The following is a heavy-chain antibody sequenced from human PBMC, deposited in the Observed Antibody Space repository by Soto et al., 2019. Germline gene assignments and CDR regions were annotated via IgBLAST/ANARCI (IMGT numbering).Heavy chain of an antibody. D-gene: IGHD3-3*01. J-gene: IGHJ6*02. Sequence: PGGSLRLSCAASGFTFSTYAMSWVRQAPGEGLEWVSGISGSGGSTYYADSVKGRFTISRDNSKNTLYLQMNSLRAEDTAAYDCAKQPYDDFWRGYNSGLDVWGQGTTVTVSS. CDR2: ISGSGGST. V-gene: IGHV3-23*01. CDR1: GFTFSTYA. CDR3: AKQPYDDFWRGYNSGLDV.